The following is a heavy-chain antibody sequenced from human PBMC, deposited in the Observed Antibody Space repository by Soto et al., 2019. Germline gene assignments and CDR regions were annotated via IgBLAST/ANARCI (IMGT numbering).Heavy chain of an antibody. Sequence: QLQLQESGSGLVKPSQTLSLTCAVSGGSISSGGYSWSWIRQPPGKGLEWIGYIYHSGSTYYNPSLKSRVTISVDRSKNQFSLKLSSVTAADTAVYYCARSHYDSSGYSLDYWGQGTLDTVSS. J-gene: IGHJ4*02. CDR2: IYHSGST. CDR3: ARSHYDSSGYSLDY. D-gene: IGHD3-22*01. V-gene: IGHV4-30-2*01. CDR1: GGSISSGGYS.